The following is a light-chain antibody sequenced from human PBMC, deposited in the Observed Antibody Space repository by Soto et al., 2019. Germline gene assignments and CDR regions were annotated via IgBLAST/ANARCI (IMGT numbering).Light chain of an antibody. V-gene: IGKV3-15*01. J-gene: IGKJ4*01. CDR1: QSISRN. CDR3: QQYNNWPLLT. CDR2: GAS. Sequence: EIVLTQSPATLSVSPGEGATLTCRASQSISRNLAWYQQKPGQAPRLLIYGASTRPIGLPDRFSGSGSGTEFTLSISSLQSEDFAVYYCQQYNNWPLLTFGGGTKVEIK.